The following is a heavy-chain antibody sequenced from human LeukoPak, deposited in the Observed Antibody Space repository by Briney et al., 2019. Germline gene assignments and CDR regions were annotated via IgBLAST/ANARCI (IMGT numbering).Heavy chain of an antibody. CDR2: IYYTGRT. V-gene: IGHV4-39*02. CDR1: GGSISSSSYY. D-gene: IGHD3-16*01. Sequence: PSETLSLTCTVSGGSISSSSYYWGWIRQPPGKGLEWIGSIYYTGRTYYNPSLDSRVTISVDTSKNHFSLKLSSVTAANTAMYYCASLGKLGYYFDYWGQGTLVTVSS. J-gene: IGHJ4*02. CDR3: ASLGKLGYYFDY.